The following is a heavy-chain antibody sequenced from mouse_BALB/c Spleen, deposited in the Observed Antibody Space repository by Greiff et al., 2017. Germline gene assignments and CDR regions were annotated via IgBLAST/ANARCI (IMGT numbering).Heavy chain of an antibody. CDR2: IWRGGST. CDR1: GFSLTSYG. D-gene: IGHD1-1*01. J-gene: IGHJ3*01. V-gene: IGHV2-5-1*01. CDR3: AKNRGLRYQAWFAY. Sequence: VQLQQSGPSLVQPSQSLSITCTVSGFSLTSYGVHWVRQSPGKGLEWLGVIWRGGSTDYNAAFMSRLSITKDNSKSQVFFKMNSLQADDTAIYYCAKNRGLRYQAWFAYWGQGTLVTVSA.